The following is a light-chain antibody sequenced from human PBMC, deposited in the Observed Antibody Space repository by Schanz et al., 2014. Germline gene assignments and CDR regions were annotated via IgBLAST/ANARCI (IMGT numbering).Light chain of an antibody. CDR1: QGIRTY. Sequence: IQLTQSPSSLSASVGDRVTITCRASQGIRTYLAWYQQKPGKAPELLIYAASTLQSGVPSRFSGSGYGTDFTLAISNLQPEDFATYYCQQANGFPRTFGQGTKVEIK. V-gene: IGKV1-9*01. J-gene: IGKJ1*01. CDR3: QQANGFPRT. CDR2: AAS.